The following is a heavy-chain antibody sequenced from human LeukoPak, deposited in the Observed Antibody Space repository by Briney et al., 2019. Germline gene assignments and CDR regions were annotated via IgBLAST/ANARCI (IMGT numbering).Heavy chain of an antibody. Sequence: QAGGSLRLSCAASGFTFSSYWMSWVRQAPGKGLEWVANIKQDGGENYYVDSVKGRFIISRDNAKNSLYLQMNSLRAEDTAVYYCARDGRNAFDIWGQGTMVTVSS. CDR2: IKQDGGEN. V-gene: IGHV3-7*01. CDR1: GFTFSSYW. J-gene: IGHJ3*02. CDR3: ARDGRNAFDI.